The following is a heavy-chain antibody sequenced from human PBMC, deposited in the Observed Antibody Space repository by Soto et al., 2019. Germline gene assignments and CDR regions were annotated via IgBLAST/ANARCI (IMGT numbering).Heavy chain of an antibody. CDR1: GGSISSSSYY. CDR2: IYYSGST. Sequence: SETLSLTCTVSGGSISSSSYYWGWIRQPPGKGLEWIGSIYYSGSTYYNPSLKSRVTISVDTSKNQFSLKLSSVTAADTAMYYCARQHCSGGSCYSDHAFDIWGQGPMVTVSS. V-gene: IGHV4-39*01. J-gene: IGHJ3*02. CDR3: ARQHCSGGSCYSDHAFDI. D-gene: IGHD2-15*01.